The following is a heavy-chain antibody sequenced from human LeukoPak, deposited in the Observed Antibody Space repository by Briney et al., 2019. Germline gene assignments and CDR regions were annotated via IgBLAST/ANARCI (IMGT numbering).Heavy chain of an antibody. CDR3: ARDQGIAALHFFGYYYGMDV. Sequence: ASVKVSCKASGGTFSSYAISWVRQAPGQGLEWMGGIIPIFGTANYAQKFQGRVTITADESTSTAYMELSSLRSEDTAVYYCARDQGIAALHFFGYYYGMDVWGQGTTVTVSS. CDR2: IIPIFGTA. D-gene: IGHD6-13*01. CDR1: GGTFSSYA. J-gene: IGHJ6*02. V-gene: IGHV1-69*13.